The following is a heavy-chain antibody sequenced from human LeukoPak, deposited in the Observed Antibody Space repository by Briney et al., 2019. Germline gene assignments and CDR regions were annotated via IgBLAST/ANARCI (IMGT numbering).Heavy chain of an antibody. D-gene: IGHD6-25*01. V-gene: IGHV3-48*02. J-gene: IGHJ4*02. CDR1: GFSFSFYP. Sequence: AGGSLRLSCEASGFSFSFYPMNWVRQAPGKALEWLSYISRDSSVIYYADSMKGRFTISRDNDKSSLSLQMNGLRDEDTAVYYRARDQGLYMGPYYFDYWGRGTLVTVSS. CDR3: ARDQGLYMGPYYFDY. CDR2: ISRDSSVI.